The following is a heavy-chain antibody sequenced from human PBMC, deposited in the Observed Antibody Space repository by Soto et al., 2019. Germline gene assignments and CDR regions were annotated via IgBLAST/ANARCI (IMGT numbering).Heavy chain of an antibody. CDR3: AREEYSSSGGYYYYYGMDV. D-gene: IGHD6-6*01. V-gene: IGHV4-59*01. Sequence: KASETLSLTCTVSGGSISSYYWSWIRQPPGKGLEWIGYIYYSGSTNYNPSPKSRVTISVDTSKNQFSLKLSSVTAADTAVYYCAREEYSSSGGYYYYYGMDVWGQGTTVTVSS. J-gene: IGHJ6*02. CDR2: IYYSGST. CDR1: GGSISSYY.